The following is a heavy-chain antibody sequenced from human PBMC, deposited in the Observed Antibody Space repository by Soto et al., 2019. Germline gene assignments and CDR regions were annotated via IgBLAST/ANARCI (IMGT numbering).Heavy chain of an antibody. J-gene: IGHJ3*02. D-gene: IGHD3-22*01. CDR1: GFTFSDYY. V-gene: IGHV3-11*01. CDR2: ISSSGSTI. CDR3: ARVQSLYYYDSSGYSDAFDI. Sequence: PGGSLRLSCAASGFTFSDYYMSWIRQAPGKGLEWVSYISSSGSTIYYADSAKGRFTISRDNAKNSLYLQMNSLRAEDTAVYYCARVQSLYYYDSSGYSDAFDIWGQGTMVTVS.